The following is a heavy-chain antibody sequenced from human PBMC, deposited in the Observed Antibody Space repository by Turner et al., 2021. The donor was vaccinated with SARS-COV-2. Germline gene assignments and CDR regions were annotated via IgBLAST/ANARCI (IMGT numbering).Heavy chain of an antibody. D-gene: IGHD5-18*01. Sequence: LQLPESGPGLVKPSGTLSLTFTGSGGSISSSSYYWGWIRQPPGKGLEWIGSIYYSGSAYYNPSLKSRVTISVDPSKNQFSLKLTSVTAADTAVYYCARLMDTAMDYYGTDVWGQGTTVTVSS. CDR2: IYYSGSA. CDR3: ARLMDTAMDYYGTDV. J-gene: IGHJ6*02. CDR1: GGSISSSSYY. V-gene: IGHV4-39*01.